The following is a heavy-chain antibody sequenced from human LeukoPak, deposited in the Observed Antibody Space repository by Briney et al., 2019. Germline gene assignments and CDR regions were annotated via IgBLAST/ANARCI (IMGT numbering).Heavy chain of an antibody. V-gene: IGHV1-46*01. CDR1: GYTFSNYN. CDR3: ARVRDGYNDAYDI. D-gene: IGHD5-24*01. J-gene: IGHJ3*02. Sequence: GASVKVSCKASGYTFSNYNIHWVRQAPGQGLEWMGIVNPSGDSTNYAQNFQGRVTMTGDTSTSTVYMELSSLRSEDTAVYYCARVRDGYNDAYDIWGQGTKVTVPS. CDR2: VNPSGDST.